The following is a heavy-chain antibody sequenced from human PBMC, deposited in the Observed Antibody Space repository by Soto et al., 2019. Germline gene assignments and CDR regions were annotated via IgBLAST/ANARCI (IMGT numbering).Heavy chain of an antibody. CDR1: GFTFSSYE. Sequence: GGSLRLSCAASGFTFSSYEMNWVRQAPGKGLEWVSYISSSGSTIYYADSVKGRFTISRDNAKNSLYLQMNSLRAEDAAVYYCARDPATYSQPDYWGQGTLVTVSS. D-gene: IGHD2-15*01. CDR2: ISSSGSTI. J-gene: IGHJ4*02. V-gene: IGHV3-48*03. CDR3: ARDPATYSQPDY.